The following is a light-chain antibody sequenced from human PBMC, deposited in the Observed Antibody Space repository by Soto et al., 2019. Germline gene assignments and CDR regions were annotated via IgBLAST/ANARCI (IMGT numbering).Light chain of an antibody. Sequence: QSVLTQPPSASGTPGQRVTISCSGSSSNIGSNTVNWYQQLPATAPKGLIYRNNQRPSGVPDRFSGSKSGTSASLAISGLQSEDEAVYYCAAWDDSQNWVFGGGTKVTVL. V-gene: IGLV1-44*01. CDR1: SSNIGSNT. J-gene: IGLJ3*02. CDR2: RNN. CDR3: AAWDDSQNWV.